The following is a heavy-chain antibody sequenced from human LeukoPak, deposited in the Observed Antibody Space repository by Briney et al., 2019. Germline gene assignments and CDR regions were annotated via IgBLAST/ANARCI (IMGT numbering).Heavy chain of an antibody. CDR3: ARGQSRYFDWYLGFFDY. V-gene: IGHV3-21*01. CDR2: ISSTSSYI. Sequence: GGSLRLPCAASGFTFSSYMNWVRQAPGKGLEWVSSISSTSSYIYYADSVKGRCTISRDNAKNSLYLQMNSLRADDTAVYYCARGQSRYFDWYLGFFDYWGQGTLVTVSS. D-gene: IGHD3-9*01. CDR1: GFTFSSY. J-gene: IGHJ4*02.